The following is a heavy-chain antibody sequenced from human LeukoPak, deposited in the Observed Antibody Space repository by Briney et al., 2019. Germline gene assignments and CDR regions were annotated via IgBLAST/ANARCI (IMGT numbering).Heavy chain of an antibody. Sequence: GASVKVSCKVSGYTLTELSMHWVRQAPGKGLEWMGGFDPEDGETIYAQKFQGRVTMTRDTSINTAFMELSRLRSDDSAVYYCASAAVYGDPTNPYFDYWGQGTLVTVSS. V-gene: IGHV1-24*01. CDR2: FDPEDGET. CDR1: GYTLTELS. J-gene: IGHJ4*02. D-gene: IGHD4-17*01. CDR3: ASAAVYGDPTNPYFDY.